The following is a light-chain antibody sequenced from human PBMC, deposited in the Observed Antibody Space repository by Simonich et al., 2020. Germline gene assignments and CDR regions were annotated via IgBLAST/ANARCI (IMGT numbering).Light chain of an antibody. CDR3: CSYAGSSTWV. V-gene: IGLV2-23*01. CDR2: EGS. J-gene: IGLJ3*02. CDR1: SSDVGSYNL. Sequence: QSALTQPASVSGSPGQSITISCTGTSSDVGSYNLFSWYQQHPGKAPKLMIYEGSKRPSGVSNRFSGAKDGNTASLTISGLQAEDEADYYCCSYAGSSTWVFGGGTKLTVL.